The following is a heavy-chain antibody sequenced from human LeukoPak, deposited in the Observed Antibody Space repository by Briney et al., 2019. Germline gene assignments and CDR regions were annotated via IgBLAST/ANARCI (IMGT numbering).Heavy chain of an antibody. J-gene: IGHJ1*01. D-gene: IGHD3-22*01. V-gene: IGHV4-39*01. CDR3: ARRRYFDGSGYLE. Sequence: ASETLSLTCSVSGDSVSRSDSYWDWIRQPPGKGLEWIGTIYYSGRTYYSPSLRSRVTMSVDPSNNQFSLTLRSVPAADTALYYCARRRYFDGSGYLEWGQGTLLSVSS. CDR2: IYYSGRT. CDR1: GDSVSRSDSY.